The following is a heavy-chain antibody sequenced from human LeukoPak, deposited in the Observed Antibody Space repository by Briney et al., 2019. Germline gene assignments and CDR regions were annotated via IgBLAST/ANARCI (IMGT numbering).Heavy chain of an antibody. J-gene: IGHJ3*02. CDR1: GGSISSSSYY. V-gene: IGHV4-61*05. Sequence: SETLSLTCTVSGGSISSSSYYWGWIRQPPRKGLEWIAYIYDSGSTNYNPSLKSRVAISVDTSKNQFSLKLRSVTAADTAVYYCARTYSSSWYSAFDIWGQGTMVTVSS. CDR3: ARTYSSSWYSAFDI. D-gene: IGHD6-13*01. CDR2: IYDSGST.